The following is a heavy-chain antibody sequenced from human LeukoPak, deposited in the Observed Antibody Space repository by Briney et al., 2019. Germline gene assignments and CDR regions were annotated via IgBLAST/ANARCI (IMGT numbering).Heavy chain of an antibody. V-gene: IGHV3-21*01. CDR3: AKEGMAAARREGGYFDY. Sequence: GGSLRLSCAASGFAFSTLTMNWVRQAPGKGLELVSSISSTSSYIYYADSVKGRFTISRDNAKNSLYLQMNSLRAEDTAVYYCAKEGMAAARREGGYFDYWGQGTLVTVSS. J-gene: IGHJ4*02. CDR2: ISSTSSYI. CDR1: GFAFSTLT. D-gene: IGHD6-6*01.